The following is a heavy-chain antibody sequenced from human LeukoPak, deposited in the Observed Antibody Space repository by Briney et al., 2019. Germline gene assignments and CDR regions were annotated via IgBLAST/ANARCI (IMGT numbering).Heavy chain of an antibody. D-gene: IGHD3-10*01. J-gene: IGHJ3*02. Sequence: SQTLSLTCTVSGGSISSGSYYWSWIRQPAGKGLEWIGRIYTSGSTNYNPSLKSRVTISVDTSKNQFSLKLSSVTAAGTAVYYCARETVRGVIAPEAFDIWGQGTMVTVSS. CDR1: GGSISSGSYY. CDR2: IYTSGST. CDR3: ARETVRGVIAPEAFDI. V-gene: IGHV4-61*02.